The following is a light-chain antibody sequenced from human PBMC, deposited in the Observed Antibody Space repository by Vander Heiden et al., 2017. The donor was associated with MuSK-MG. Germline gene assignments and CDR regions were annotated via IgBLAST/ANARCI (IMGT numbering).Light chain of an antibody. CDR1: KLGDKY. Sequence: SYELTQPPSVSVSPGQTGSITCSGDKLGDKYAFWYQQKAGQSPVLVIYQDNKRPSGIPERFSGSNSGNTATLTISGTQAMDEADYYCQAWDSSTVVFGGGTKLTVL. CDR3: QAWDSSTVV. CDR2: QDN. J-gene: IGLJ2*01. V-gene: IGLV3-1*01.